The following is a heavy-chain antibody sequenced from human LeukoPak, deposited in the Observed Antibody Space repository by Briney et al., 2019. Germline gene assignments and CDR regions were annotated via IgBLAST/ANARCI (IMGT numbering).Heavy chain of an antibody. Sequence: GGSLRLSCAASGFTFSRYNMTWVRQAPGKGLGWVSYISSSSSTIYYADSVKGRFTISRDNAENSLYLQMNSLRAEDTAVYYCAKDQYYYDSSGFRDYGMDVWGQGTTVTVSS. D-gene: IGHD3-22*01. CDR3: AKDQYYYDSSGFRDYGMDV. CDR1: GFTFSRYN. J-gene: IGHJ6*02. CDR2: ISSSSSTI. V-gene: IGHV3-48*01.